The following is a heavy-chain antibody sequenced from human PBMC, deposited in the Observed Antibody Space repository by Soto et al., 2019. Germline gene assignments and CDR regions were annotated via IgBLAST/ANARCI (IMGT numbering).Heavy chain of an antibody. CDR1: GFTFSTYS. D-gene: IGHD3-22*01. Sequence: EVQLVESGRGLVKPGESLRLSCVASGFTFSTYSMNWVRQAPGKGLEWVSSISSSSSYIYYADSLKGRFTISRDNAKNSLYLQMNSLRAEDTAVYYCARLDTSGYYSDYWGQGTLVTVSS. V-gene: IGHV3-21*01. CDR2: ISSSSSYI. CDR3: ARLDTSGYYSDY. J-gene: IGHJ4*02.